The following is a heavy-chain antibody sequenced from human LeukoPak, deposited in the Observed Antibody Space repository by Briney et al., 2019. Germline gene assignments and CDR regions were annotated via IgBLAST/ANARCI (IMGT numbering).Heavy chain of an antibody. D-gene: IGHD3-3*01. V-gene: IGHV4-61*02. CDR3: ARGGDFWSGYYTVSLDY. Sequence: SETLSLTCTVSGGSIRSSSYYWGWIRQPAGKGLEWIGRIYTSGSTNYNPSLKSRVTMSVDTSKNQFSLKLSSVTAADTAVYYCARGGDFWSGYYTVSLDYWGQGTLVTVSS. J-gene: IGHJ4*02. CDR1: GGSIRSSSYY. CDR2: IYTSGST.